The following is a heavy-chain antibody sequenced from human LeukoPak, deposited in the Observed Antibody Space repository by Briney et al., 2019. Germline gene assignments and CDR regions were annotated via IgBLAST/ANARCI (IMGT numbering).Heavy chain of an antibody. CDR3: TRNRDTDY. CDR2: IKEDGSEK. D-gene: IGHD5-24*01. J-gene: IGHJ4*02. V-gene: IGHV3-7*01. CDR1: GFTFSNYW. Sequence: GGSLRLSCAASGFTFSNYWMNWVRQAPGKGPEWVANIKEDGSEKIYVDSVKGRFTISRDNSKNSLYLQINNLRAEDTAVYYCTRNRDTDYWGQGTLVTVSS.